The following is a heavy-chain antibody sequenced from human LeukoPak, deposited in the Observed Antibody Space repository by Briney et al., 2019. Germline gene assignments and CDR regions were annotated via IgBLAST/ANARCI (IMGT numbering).Heavy chain of an antibody. D-gene: IGHD3-10*01. CDR3: ARSRGVLVY. J-gene: IGHJ4*02. Sequence: VASVNVACKASGYTFTSYYMHWVRQAPGQGLEWMGWINPNSGGTNYAQKIQGRVTMTRDTSISTAYMELGRLRSDDTAVYYCARSRGVLVYWGQGTLVTVSS. CDR1: GYTFTSYY. V-gene: IGHV1-2*02. CDR2: INPNSGGT.